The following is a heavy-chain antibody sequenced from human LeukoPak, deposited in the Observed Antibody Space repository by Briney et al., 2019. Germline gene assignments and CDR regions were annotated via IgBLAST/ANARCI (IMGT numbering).Heavy chain of an antibody. Sequence: QAGGSLRLSCAASGLTFSSFGMDWVRQAPGKGLEWVSYISISSSTTYYADSVKGRFTISRDNAQNSLYLQMNSLRDEDTAVYYCARQVKWFDPWGQGTLVTVSS. D-gene: IGHD4-11*01. J-gene: IGHJ5*02. V-gene: IGHV3-48*02. CDR3: ARQVKWFDP. CDR1: GLTFSSFG. CDR2: ISISSSTT.